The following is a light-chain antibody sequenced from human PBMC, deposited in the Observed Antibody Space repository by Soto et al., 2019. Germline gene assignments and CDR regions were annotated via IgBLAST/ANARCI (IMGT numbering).Light chain of an antibody. CDR3: QQRSNWPPWT. CDR2: AAS. Sequence: DIQMTQSPSSLSASVVDRFTITVLASQSISSYLNWYQQKPGKAPKLLIYAASSLQSGVPSRFSGSGSGTDFTLTISSLEPEDFAVYYCQQRSNWPPWTFGQGTKVDI. V-gene: IGKV1-39*01. CDR1: QSISSY. J-gene: IGKJ1*01.